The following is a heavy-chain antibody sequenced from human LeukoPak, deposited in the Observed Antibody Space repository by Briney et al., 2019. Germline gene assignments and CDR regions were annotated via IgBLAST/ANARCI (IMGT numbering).Heavy chain of an antibody. D-gene: IGHD2-2*01. CDR3: ARGYCSSTSCYGFDY. CDR2: TYYRSKWYN. V-gene: IGHV6-1*01. J-gene: IGHJ4*02. CDR1: GDSVSSNSAA. Sequence: SQTLSLTCAISGDSVSSNSAAWNWIRQSPSRGLEWLGRTYYRSKWYNDYAVSVKSRITINPDTSKNQFSLQLSSVTAADTAVYYCARGYCSSTSCYGFDYWGQGTLVTVSS.